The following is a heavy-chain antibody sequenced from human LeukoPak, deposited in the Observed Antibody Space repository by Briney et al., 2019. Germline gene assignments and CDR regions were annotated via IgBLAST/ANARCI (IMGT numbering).Heavy chain of an antibody. Sequence: GGSLRLSCASCVFIFHNYAMHGVRQAPGKGLEGLYLISGDGANTYYGGSVKGRFTISRDNSKNSLYLQMNSLRTEDSAMYYCAKVRYRGSYFEYWGQGTLVTVSS. CDR3: AKVRYRGSYFEY. CDR1: VFIFHNYA. CDR2: ISGDGANT. J-gene: IGHJ4*02. V-gene: IGHV3-43*02. D-gene: IGHD1-26*01.